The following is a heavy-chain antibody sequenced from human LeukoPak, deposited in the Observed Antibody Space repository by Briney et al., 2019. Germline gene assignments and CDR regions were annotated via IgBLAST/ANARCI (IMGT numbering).Heavy chain of an antibody. CDR3: ARDVAAAGRRDY. J-gene: IGHJ4*02. CDR1: GFTFSSYE. CDR2: ISSSSSYI. D-gene: IGHD6-13*01. V-gene: IGHV3-21*01. Sequence: GGSLRLSCAASGFTFSSYEMTWVRQAPGKGLEWVSSISSSSSYIYYADSVKGRFTISRDNAKNSLYLQMNSLRAEDTAVYYCARDVAAAGRRDYWGQGTLVTVSS.